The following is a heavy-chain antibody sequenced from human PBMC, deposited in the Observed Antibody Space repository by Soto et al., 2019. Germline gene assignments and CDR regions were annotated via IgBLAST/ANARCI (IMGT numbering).Heavy chain of an antibody. CDR1: GGSISSDGSS. V-gene: IGHV4-30-2*01. CDR2: IYDSGRS. CDR3: ARATQYHIYSSGYPTGPHFAFDI. D-gene: IGHD3-22*01. Sequence: QLQLQESGSGLVKPSQTLSLTCAVSGGSISSDGSSWSWIRQPPGRGLEWIGYIYDSGRSYYNPSLKSRVTISVDTSKNQFSLKLSSVTAADTAVYYCARATQYHIYSSGYPTGPHFAFDIWGQGTLVTVSS. J-gene: IGHJ3*02.